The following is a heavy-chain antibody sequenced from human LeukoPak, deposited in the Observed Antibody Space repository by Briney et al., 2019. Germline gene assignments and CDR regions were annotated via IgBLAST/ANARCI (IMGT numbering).Heavy chain of an antibody. J-gene: IGHJ4*02. V-gene: IGHV1-8*03. CDR2: MNPYSGDR. CDR1: GYTFTTYH. CDR3: ARTTSLTASGYDY. Sequence: ASVTVSFKTSGYTFTTYHINWARQATGQGLEWLGWMNPYSGDRGYAQKFQGRLSITSDTSISTAYMELSSLRSDDTAVYFCARTTSLTASGYDYWGQGTLVTVSS. D-gene: IGHD4-17*01.